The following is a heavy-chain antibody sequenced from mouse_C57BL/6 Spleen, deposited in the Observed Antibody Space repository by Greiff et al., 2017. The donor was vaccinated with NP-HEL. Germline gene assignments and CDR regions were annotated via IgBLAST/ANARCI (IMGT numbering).Heavy chain of an antibody. D-gene: IGHD1-1*02. V-gene: IGHV14-4*01. J-gene: IGHJ3*01. CDR3: TTYYLRGFAY. CDR1: GFNIKDDY. CDR2: IDPENGDT. Sequence: VQLKESGAELVRPGASVKLSCTASGFNIKDDYMHWVKQRPEQGLEWIGWIDPENGDTEYASKFQGKATITADTSSNTAYLQLSSLTSEDTAVYYCTTYYLRGFAYWGQGTLVTVSA.